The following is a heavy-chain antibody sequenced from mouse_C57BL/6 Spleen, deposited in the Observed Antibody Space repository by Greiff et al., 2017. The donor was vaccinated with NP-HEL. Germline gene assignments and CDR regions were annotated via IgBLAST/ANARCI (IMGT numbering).Heavy chain of an antibody. V-gene: IGHV3-6*01. D-gene: IGHD2-4*01. J-gene: IGHJ1*03. Sequence: DVKVEESGPGLVKPSQSLSLTCSVTGYSITSGYYWTWIRQFPGNKLEWMGYISYDGSNNYNPSLKNRISITRYTSKNQFFLKLNSVTTEDTVTYYCARGIYYDYDGRSYFDVWGTGTTVTVSS. CDR3: ARGIYYDYDGRSYFDV. CDR1: GYSITSGYY. CDR2: ISYDGSN.